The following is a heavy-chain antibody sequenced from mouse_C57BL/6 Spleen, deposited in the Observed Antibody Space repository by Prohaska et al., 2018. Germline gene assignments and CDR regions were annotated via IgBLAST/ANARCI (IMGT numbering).Heavy chain of an antibody. V-gene: IGHV1-54*01. J-gene: IGHJ2*01. CDR2: INPGSGGT. CDR1: GYAFTNYL. D-gene: IGHD2-3*01. Sequence: QVQLQQSGAELVRPGTSVKVSCKASGYAFTNYLIEWVKQRPGQGLEWIGVINPGSGGTNYNEKFKGKATLTADKSSSTAYMQLSSLTSEDSAVYFCARSYYGYYYFDYWGQGTTLTVSS. CDR3: ARSYYGYYYFDY.